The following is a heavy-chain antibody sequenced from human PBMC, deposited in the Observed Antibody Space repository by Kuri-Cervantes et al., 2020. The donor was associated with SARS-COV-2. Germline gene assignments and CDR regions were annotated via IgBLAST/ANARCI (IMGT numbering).Heavy chain of an antibody. J-gene: IGHJ5*02. CDR2: IFWNDEK. Sequence: SGPTLVKPTQTLTLTCNISGFSLSTSGVGVGWIRQPPGKALEWLGFIFWNDEKRYSPSLKSRLTITKDTSKNQVVLTMTNMDPVDTATYYCAHRRGPLNWFDPWGQGTLVPSPQ. D-gene: IGHD3-16*01. CDR3: AHRRGPLNWFDP. CDR1: GFSLSTSGVG. V-gene: IGHV2-5*01.